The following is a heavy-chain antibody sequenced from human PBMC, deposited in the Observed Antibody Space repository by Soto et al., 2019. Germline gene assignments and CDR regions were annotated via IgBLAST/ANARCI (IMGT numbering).Heavy chain of an antibody. J-gene: IGHJ4*02. V-gene: IGHV1-69*13. Sequence: SVKVSCNASGGTFSSYAISWLRQAPGQGLEWMGGIIPIFGTANYPQKFQRRVTITADESTSTAYMELNGLRSEGRALDYGAREGGSQRYYDILTGQDGQAFDYWGQGTLVTVSS. CDR1: GGTFSSYA. D-gene: IGHD3-9*01. CDR2: IIPIFGTA. CDR3: AREGGSQRYYDILTGQDGQAFDY.